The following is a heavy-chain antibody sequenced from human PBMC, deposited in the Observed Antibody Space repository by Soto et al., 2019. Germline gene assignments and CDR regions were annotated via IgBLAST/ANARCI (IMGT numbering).Heavy chain of an antibody. Sequence: QVTLKESGPTLVKPTETLTLTCTFSVFSLSTGGVGVGWIRQPPGEALEWLALIYWNDDRRYSPSLKNRLTIAKHTSNNEVVLRMTNMDPVDTATYYCFDRVNCNSPNYWGQGTLVTVSS. CDR3: FDRVNCNSPNY. V-gene: IGHV2-5*01. CDR2: IYWNDDR. J-gene: IGHJ4*02. D-gene: IGHD2-21*01. CDR1: VFSLSTGGVG.